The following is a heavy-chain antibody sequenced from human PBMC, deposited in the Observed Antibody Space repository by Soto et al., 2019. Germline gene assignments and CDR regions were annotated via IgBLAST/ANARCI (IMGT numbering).Heavy chain of an antibody. V-gene: IGHV3-30*18. CDR1: GFTFSSYG. CDR2: ISYDGSNK. J-gene: IGHJ3*02. D-gene: IGHD3-16*01. CDR3: AKGRQTFPSLRGNAFDI. Sequence: QVQLVESGGGVVQPGRSLRLSCAASGFTFSSYGMHWVRQAPGKGLEWVAVISYDGSNKYYADSVKGRFIISRDNSKNKLYLQMNSLRAEDTGVYYCAKGRQTFPSLRGNAFDIWGQGTMVTVSS.